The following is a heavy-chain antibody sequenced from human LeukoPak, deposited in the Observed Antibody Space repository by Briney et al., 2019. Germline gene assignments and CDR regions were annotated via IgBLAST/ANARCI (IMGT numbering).Heavy chain of an antibody. D-gene: IGHD2-2*02. CDR1: GGSFSGYY. V-gene: IGHV4-34*01. Sequence: SETLSLTCAVYGGSFSGYYWSWIRQPPGKGLECIGEINHSGSTNYNPSLKSRVTISVDTSKNQFSLKLSSVTAADTAVYYCARGQIYCSSTSCYRRGGWFDPWGQGTLVTVSS. CDR3: ARGQIYCSSTSCYRRGGWFDP. J-gene: IGHJ5*02. CDR2: INHSGST.